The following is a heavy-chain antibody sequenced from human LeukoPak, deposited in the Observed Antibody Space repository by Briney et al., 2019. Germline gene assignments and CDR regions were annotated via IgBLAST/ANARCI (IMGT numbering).Heavy chain of an antibody. V-gene: IGHV4-39*01. J-gene: IGHJ4*02. Sequence: SETLSLTCTVSGGSISSSSYYWGWIRQPPGKGLEWLGRIYYSGSTYYNPSFKSRVTISVATSKNQFTLKLTSVTPADTPVYYCARGDYYDSSGYQSPSFDYWGQGTLVTVSS. CDR2: IYYSGST. D-gene: IGHD3-22*01. CDR1: GGSISSSSYY. CDR3: ARGDYYDSSGYQSPSFDY.